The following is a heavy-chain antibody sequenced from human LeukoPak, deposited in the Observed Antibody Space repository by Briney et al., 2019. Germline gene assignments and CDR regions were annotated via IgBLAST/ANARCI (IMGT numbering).Heavy chain of an antibody. CDR2: IRYDGSNI. CDR3: AKGRGIVGATNDYYYMDV. D-gene: IGHD1-26*01. J-gene: IGHJ6*03. Sequence: GGSLRLSCAASEFIFSNYGMHWVSQAPGKGLEWVAFIRYDGSNIYYADSVKGRFTISRDNSKNTLYLQMNSLRAEDTAVYYCAKGRGIVGATNDYYYMDVWGKGTTVTVSS. CDR1: EFIFSNYG. V-gene: IGHV3-30*02.